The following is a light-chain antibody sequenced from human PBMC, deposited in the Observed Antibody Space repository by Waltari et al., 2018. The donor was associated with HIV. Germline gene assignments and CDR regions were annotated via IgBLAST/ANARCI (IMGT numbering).Light chain of an antibody. CDR1: QSICSS. CDR2: KAS. V-gene: IGKV1-5*03. Sequence: DIQMPQSPSTLSASVGDSVTITCRASQSICSSLAWYQKKSGKAPKFLIDKASSLESGVPSRFGGSGSGTEFTLTISSLRPDDFATYYCQQYFGQGTRLEIK. CDR3: QQY. J-gene: IGKJ5*01.